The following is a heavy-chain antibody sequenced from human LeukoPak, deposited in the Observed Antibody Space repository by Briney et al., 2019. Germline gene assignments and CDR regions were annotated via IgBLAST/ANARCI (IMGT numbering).Heavy chain of an antibody. CDR1: GGSISSYY. V-gene: IGHV4-59*01. CDR3: ARGPYYDSGAFDI. D-gene: IGHD3-22*01. Sequence: SETLSLTCTVSGGSISSYYWSWIRQPPGKGLEWIGYTYYSGSTNYNPSLKSRVTIPVDTSKNQFSLKLSSVTAADTAVYYCARGPYYDSGAFDIWGQGAMVTVSS. CDR2: TYYSGST. J-gene: IGHJ3*02.